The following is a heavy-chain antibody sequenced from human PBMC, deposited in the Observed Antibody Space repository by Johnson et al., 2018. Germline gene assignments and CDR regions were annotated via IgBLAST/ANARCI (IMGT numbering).Heavy chain of an antibody. D-gene: IGHD3-22*01. Sequence: QVQLQESGPGLVKPSETLSLTCTVSGGSISGYYWSWIRQPPGKGLEWIGDVSHSGSTNYSPSLKTRVTISVDTSKNHFSLKLSSVTAADTAVYYCARVGYYESSGFDIWGQGTMVTVSS. CDR2: VSHSGST. V-gene: IGHV4-59*01. CDR3: ARVGYYESSGFDI. CDR1: GGSISGYY. J-gene: IGHJ3*02.